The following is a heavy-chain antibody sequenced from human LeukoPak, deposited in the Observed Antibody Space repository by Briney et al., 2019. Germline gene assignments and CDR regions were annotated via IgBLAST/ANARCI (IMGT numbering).Heavy chain of an antibody. V-gene: IGHV3-7*01. CDR2: IKQDGSEK. CDR3: ARGRYCSGGSCQRLDY. D-gene: IGHD2-15*01. J-gene: IGHJ4*02. CDR1: GFTFSSYW. Sequence: GGSLRLSCAVSGFTFSSYWMTWVRQAPGKGLEWVANIKQDGSEKYYVDSMKGRFTISRDNAEDSLYLQMNSLRAEDTAVYYCARGRYCSGGSCQRLDYWGQGTLVTVSS.